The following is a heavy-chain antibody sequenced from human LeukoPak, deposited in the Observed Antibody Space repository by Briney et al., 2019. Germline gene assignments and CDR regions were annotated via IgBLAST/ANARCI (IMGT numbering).Heavy chain of an antibody. CDR3: ARRDDHNGRDY. D-gene: IGHD5-24*01. J-gene: IGHJ4*02. CDR1: GFTFSSSA. V-gene: IGHV3-23*03. Sequence: PGGSLRLSCAASGFTFSSSAMSWVRQAPRKGLEWVSLIYSGGSTYYAGSVKGRFTISRDNSKNTVYLQMNSLRAEDTAMYYCARRDDHNGRDYWGQGTLVTVSS. CDR2: IYSGGST.